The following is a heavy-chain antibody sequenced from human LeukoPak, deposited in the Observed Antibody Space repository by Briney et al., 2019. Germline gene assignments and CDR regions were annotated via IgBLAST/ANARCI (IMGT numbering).Heavy chain of an antibody. Sequence: SETLSLTCAVYGGAFSGYHWNWIRQAPGKGLDWIGEINDRGITNYNPSLKSRVTISVDPSKKQFSLQLKSVTAADTAVYYCARDPTTVVNVPYFDDWGQGTLVTVSS. D-gene: IGHD4-23*01. J-gene: IGHJ4*02. CDR1: GGAFSGYH. CDR3: ARDPTTVVNVPYFDD. CDR2: INDRGIT. V-gene: IGHV4-34*01.